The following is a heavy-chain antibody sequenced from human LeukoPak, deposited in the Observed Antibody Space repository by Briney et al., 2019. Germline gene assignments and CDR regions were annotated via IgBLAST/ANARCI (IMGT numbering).Heavy chain of an antibody. Sequence: GGSLRLSCAASGFTFSDSYMSWIRQTPGKGLEWLSYISSSSSDTNYADSVKGRFTISRDNAKNSLYLQMNSLRAEDTAVYYCGRGSRTIELGDDYWGQGTLVTVSS. J-gene: IGHJ4*02. V-gene: IGHV3-11*06. D-gene: IGHD5-24*01. CDR2: ISSSSSDT. CDR1: GFTFSDSY. CDR3: GRGSRTIELGDDY.